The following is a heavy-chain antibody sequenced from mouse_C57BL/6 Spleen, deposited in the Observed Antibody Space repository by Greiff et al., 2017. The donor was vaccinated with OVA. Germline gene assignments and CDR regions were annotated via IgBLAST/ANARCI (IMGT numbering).Heavy chain of an antibody. Sequence: VQLKESGPELVKPGASVKLSCKASGYTFTSYDINWVKQRPGQGLEWIGWIYPRDGSTKYNEKFKGKATLTVDTSSSTAYMELHSLTSEDSAVYYCARWNWGGYGGKGTTLTVSS. V-gene: IGHV1-85*01. J-gene: IGHJ2*01. D-gene: IGHD4-1*01. CDR2: IYPRDGST. CDR1: GYTFTSYD. CDR3: ARWNWGGY.